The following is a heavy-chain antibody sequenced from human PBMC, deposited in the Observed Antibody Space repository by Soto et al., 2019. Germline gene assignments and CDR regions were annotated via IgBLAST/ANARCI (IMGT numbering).Heavy chain of an antibody. CDR3: ARAETGYSYGYGYYYYYMDV. Sequence: PSETLSLTCTVSGGSISSGGYYWSWIRQHPGKGLEWIGYIYYSGSTYYNPSLKSRVTISVDTSKNQFSLKLSSVTAADTAVYYCARAETGYSYGYGYYYYYMDVWGKGTTVTVSS. J-gene: IGHJ6*03. D-gene: IGHD5-18*01. V-gene: IGHV4-31*03. CDR2: IYYSGST. CDR1: GGSISSGGYY.